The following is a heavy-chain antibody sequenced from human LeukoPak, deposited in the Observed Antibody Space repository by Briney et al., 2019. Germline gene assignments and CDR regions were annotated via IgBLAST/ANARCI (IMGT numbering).Heavy chain of an antibody. CDR2: IKQDGSEK. CDR1: GFTFSSYS. V-gene: IGHV3-7*01. CDR3: ASLLAVAGTDFDY. J-gene: IGHJ4*02. D-gene: IGHD6-19*01. Sequence: GGSLRLSCAASGFTFSSYSMSWVRQAPGKGLEWVANIKQDGSEKYYVDSVKGRFTISRDNAKNSLYLQMNSLRAEDTAVYYCASLLAVAGTDFDYWGQGTLVTVSS.